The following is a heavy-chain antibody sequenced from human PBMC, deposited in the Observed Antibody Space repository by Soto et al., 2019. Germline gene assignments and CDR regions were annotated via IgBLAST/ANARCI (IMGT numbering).Heavy chain of an antibody. J-gene: IGHJ4*02. CDR3: ARGRGGITGI. Sequence: SETLSLTCAVSGASISSTDWWSWVRQPPGKGLEWLGEINHSGSTNYNPSLKSRVTISVDTSKNQFSLKLSSVTAADTAVYYCARGRGGITGIWGQGTLVTV. CDR1: GASISSTDW. V-gene: IGHV4-4*02. CDR2: INHSGST. D-gene: IGHD1-20*01.